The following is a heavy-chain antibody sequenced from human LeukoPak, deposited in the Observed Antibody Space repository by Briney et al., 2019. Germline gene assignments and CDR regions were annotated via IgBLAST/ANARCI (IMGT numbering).Heavy chain of an antibody. CDR2: INPNSGGT. V-gene: IGHV1-2*02. CDR1: GYTFTVYY. J-gene: IGHJ5*02. D-gene: IGHD6-13*01. Sequence: ASVKVSCKASGYTFTVYYIHWVRQAPGQGLEWMGWINPNSGGTNYAQKFQGRVTMPRDTSITTAYMELSGLRSDDTAIYYCARGKLAAPGRTGYNWFDPWGQGTLVTVSS. CDR3: ARGKLAAPGRTGYNWFDP.